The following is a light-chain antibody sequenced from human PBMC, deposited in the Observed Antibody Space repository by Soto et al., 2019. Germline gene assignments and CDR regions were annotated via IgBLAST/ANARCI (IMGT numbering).Light chain of an antibody. J-gene: IGKJ1*01. V-gene: IGKV3-20*01. CDR3: QQYGSSRWT. CDR2: GAS. CDR1: QSVSSSY. Sequence: IVLTQSPGTLSLSPGESATLSCRASQSVSSSYLAWYQQKPGQAPRLLIYGASSRATGIPDRFSGSGSGTDFTLTISRLEPEDFAVYYCQQYGSSRWTFGQGTKVEIK.